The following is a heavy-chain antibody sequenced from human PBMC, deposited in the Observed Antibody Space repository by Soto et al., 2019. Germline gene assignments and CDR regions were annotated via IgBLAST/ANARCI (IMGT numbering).Heavy chain of an antibody. CDR2: IIPIFGTA. V-gene: IGHV1-69*06. D-gene: IGHD5-18*01. J-gene: IGHJ4*01. CDR1: GGTFSSYA. Sequence: QVQLVQSGAEVKKPGSSVKVSCKASGGTFSSYAISWVRQATGQGLEWMGGIIPIFGTANYAQTFQGRGPITADKATSTAYRELSSLRSEDTAVYYCATLGGTAMVKMDYWGHGTLVTVSS. CDR3: ATLGGTAMVKMDY.